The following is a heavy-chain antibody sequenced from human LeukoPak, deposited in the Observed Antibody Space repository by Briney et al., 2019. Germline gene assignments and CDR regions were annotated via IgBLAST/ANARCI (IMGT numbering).Heavy chain of an antibody. V-gene: IGHV4-39*01. D-gene: IGHD3-10*01. J-gene: IGHJ3*02. CDR2: IYYSGST. Sequence: SETLSLTCTVSGGSISSSSYYWGWIRQPPGKGLEWSGSIYYSGSTYYNPSLKSRVTISVDTSKNQFSLKLSSVTAADTAVYYCAREGRITMVRGVGTFDIWGQWTMVTVSS. CDR1: GGSISSSSYY. CDR3: AREGRITMVRGVGTFDI.